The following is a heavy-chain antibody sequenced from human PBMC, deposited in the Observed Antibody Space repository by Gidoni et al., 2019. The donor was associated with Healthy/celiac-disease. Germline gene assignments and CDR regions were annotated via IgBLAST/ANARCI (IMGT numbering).Heavy chain of an antibody. J-gene: IGHJ6*02. CDR1: GFTVSSHA. Sequence: EVQLVESGGGLVQPGGSRRLSCEASGFTVSSHAMSWVRQAPGKGLEWVSAISGSGGSTYYADSVKGRFTISRDNSKNTLYLQMNSLRAEDTAVYYCAKDQSAFSKNYYYGMDVWGQGTTVTVSS. CDR3: AKDQSAFSKNYYYGMDV. CDR2: ISGSGGST. V-gene: IGHV3-23*04.